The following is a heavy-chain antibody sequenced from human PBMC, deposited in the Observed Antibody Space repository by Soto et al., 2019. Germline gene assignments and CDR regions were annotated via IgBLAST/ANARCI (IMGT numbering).Heavy chain of an antibody. CDR3: AICGGSETLTPSYTWFHT. V-gene: IGHV1-2*02. CDR2: INANNGGA. CDR1: GYTFTDYH. J-gene: IGHJ5*02. Sequence: ASVKVSCKASGYTFTDYHIHWVRQAPGQGLEFMGWINANNGGAGSAQQFQGRVTVTRDTSITTVYMELSNLRSDDTAVYYCAICGGSETLTPSYTWFHTYGQRTPV. D-gene: IGHD2-21*01.